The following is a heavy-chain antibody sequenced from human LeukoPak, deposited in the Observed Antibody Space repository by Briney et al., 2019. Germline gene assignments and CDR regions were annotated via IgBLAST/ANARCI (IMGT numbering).Heavy chain of an antibody. CDR1: GGSISSYY. CDR3: ARDYYDSSGYFSVHWYFDL. V-gene: IGHV4-59*01. CDR2: IYYSGST. D-gene: IGHD3-22*01. Sequence: SETLSLTCTASGGSISSYYWSWIRQPPGKGLEWIGYIYYSGSTNYNPSLKSRVTISVDTSKNQFSLKLSSVTAADTAVYYCARDYYDSSGYFSVHWYFDLWGRGTLVTVSS. J-gene: IGHJ2*01.